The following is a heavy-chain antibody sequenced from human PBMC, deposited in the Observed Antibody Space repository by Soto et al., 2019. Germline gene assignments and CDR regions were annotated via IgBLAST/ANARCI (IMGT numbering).Heavy chain of an antibody. V-gene: IGHV4-34*01. Sequence: PSETLSLTCAVYGGSFSGYYWSWIRQPPGKGLEWIGEINHSGSTNYNPSLKSRVTISVDTSKNQFSLKLRSVTAADTAVYYCARGGWGSGSYGGYYYYGMDVWGQGTTVTVSS. CDR2: INHSGST. CDR1: GGSFSGYY. CDR3: ARGGWGSGSYGGYYYYGMDV. D-gene: IGHD3-10*01. J-gene: IGHJ6*02.